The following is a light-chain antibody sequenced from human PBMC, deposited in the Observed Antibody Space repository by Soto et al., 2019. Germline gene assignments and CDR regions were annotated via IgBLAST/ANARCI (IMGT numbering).Light chain of an antibody. CDR2: GAS. CDR3: QQYDRSWT. J-gene: IGKJ1*01. V-gene: IGKV3-20*01. CDR1: QRVSSSY. Sequence: ENVLTQSPGTLSLSPGERVTLSCRASQRVSSSYLAWYHKRPGPAPRLLLSGASRRASGIPDRFSGSGSGTYFTLTISRVEPEDLAVYCCQQYDRSWTFGQGTKVDIK.